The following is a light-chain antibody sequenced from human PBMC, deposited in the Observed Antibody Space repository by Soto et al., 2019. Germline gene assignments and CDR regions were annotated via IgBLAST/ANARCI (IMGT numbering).Light chain of an antibody. V-gene: IGKV1-8*01. CDR2: AAS. CDR1: QGISSY. Sequence: AIRMTQSPSSLSASTGDRVTITCRASQGISSYLAWYKQKPGKVPTLLIYAASTLQSGVPSRFSGSGSGTDFTLTIGCLQSEDFATYYCQQYYSYPQTFGQGTKVDIK. CDR3: QQYYSYPQT. J-gene: IGKJ1*01.